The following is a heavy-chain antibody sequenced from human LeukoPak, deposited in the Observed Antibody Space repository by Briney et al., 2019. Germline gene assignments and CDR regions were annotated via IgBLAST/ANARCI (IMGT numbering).Heavy chain of an antibody. CDR1: GFTLSSYS. J-gene: IGHJ4*02. V-gene: IGHV3-48*02. D-gene: IGHD3-9*01. CDR2: ISSSSSTI. CDR3: ARHYFDWLGY. Sequence: HPGGSLRLSCAASGFTLSSYSMSWVRQPPGKGLEWVSYISSSSSTIYYADSVKGRFTISRDIAKNSVYLQVNSLRDEDTAVYYCARHYFDWLGYWGQGTLVTVSS.